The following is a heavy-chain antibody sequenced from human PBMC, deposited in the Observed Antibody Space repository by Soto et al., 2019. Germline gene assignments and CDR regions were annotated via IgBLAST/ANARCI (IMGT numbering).Heavy chain of an antibody. CDR1: GFNFRDYY. J-gene: IGHJ3*02. D-gene: IGHD3-10*01. Sequence: GGSLRLSCTASGFNFRDYYMDWVRQAPGKGLEWVGRSRTKANNNPPEYAASVRGRFTISRDDSKKSMDLQMDSLKTEDTAVYYCARGLDYYGSDRGFAIWGQGTMVTVSS. V-gene: IGHV3-72*01. CDR3: ARGLDYYGSDRGFAI. CDR2: SRTKANNNPP.